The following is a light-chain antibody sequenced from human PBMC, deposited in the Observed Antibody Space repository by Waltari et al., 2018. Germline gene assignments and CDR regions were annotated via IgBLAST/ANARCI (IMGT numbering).Light chain of an antibody. CDR2: DAS. J-gene: IGKJ4*01. Sequence: EIVLTQSPATLSLSPGERATLSCRASQSVGTSLAWYQQKPGQAPRLLIYDASNRATGIPARFSGVGSWTDFTVTIRSLEPEDFAVYYCQQRSNWPELTFGGGTKVQIK. CDR3: QQRSNWPELT. V-gene: IGKV3-11*01. CDR1: QSVGTS.